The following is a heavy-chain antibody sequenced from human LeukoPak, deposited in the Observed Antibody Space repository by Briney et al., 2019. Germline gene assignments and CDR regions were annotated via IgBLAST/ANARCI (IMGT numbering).Heavy chain of an antibody. CDR1: GGSISSYY. J-gene: IGHJ4*02. CDR2: IYYSGST. CDR3: ARGGYDSSGYYYVDY. D-gene: IGHD3-22*01. Sequence: SETLSLTCTVSGGSISSYYWSWIRQPPGKGLEWIGYIYYSGSTNYNPYLKRRVTISVEKSKKQFSLKLRCVTAADTAVYYCARGGYDSSGYYYVDYWGQGTLVTVSS. V-gene: IGHV4-59*01.